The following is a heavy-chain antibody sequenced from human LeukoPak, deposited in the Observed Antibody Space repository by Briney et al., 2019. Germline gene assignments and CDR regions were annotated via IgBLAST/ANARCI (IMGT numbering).Heavy chain of an antibody. D-gene: IGHD5-18*01. V-gene: IGHV3-11*05. CDR1: GFSFSDYY. Sequence: GGSLRLSCAASGFSFSDYYMSWIRQAPGKGLEWVSYISSSGSYTNYADSVKGRFTISRDNAKNSLYLQMNSLRAEDTAVYYYARVRGYTGMVDYWGQGTLVTVSS. CDR2: ISSSGSYT. J-gene: IGHJ4*02. CDR3: ARVRGYTGMVDY.